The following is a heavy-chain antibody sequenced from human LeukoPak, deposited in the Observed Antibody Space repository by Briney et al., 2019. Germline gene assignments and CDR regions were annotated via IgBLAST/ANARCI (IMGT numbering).Heavy chain of an antibody. J-gene: IGHJ6*03. CDR3: ARRGKYYGSGSLTERYYYYYYMDV. Sequence: ASETLSLTCAVYGGSFSGYYWSWIRQPPGKGLEWIGEINHSGSTNYNPSPKSRVTISVDTSKNQFSLKLSSVTAADTAVYYCARRGKYYGSGSLTERYYYYYYMDVWGKGTTVTVSS. CDR2: INHSGST. D-gene: IGHD3-10*01. CDR1: GGSFSGYY. V-gene: IGHV4-34*01.